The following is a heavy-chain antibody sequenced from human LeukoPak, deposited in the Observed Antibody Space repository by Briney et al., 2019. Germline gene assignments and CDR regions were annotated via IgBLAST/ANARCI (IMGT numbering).Heavy chain of an antibody. V-gene: IGHV1-69*13. CDR1: GGTFNTYP. J-gene: IGHJ1*01. Sequence: GASVKVSCKASGGTFNTYPISWVRQAPGQGLEWMGGIIPVFGTANYPQKFQGRVTITADESTNTAYMELSSLTSEDTAVYYCARGEALRQSYYDSSSWDCQYWGQGTLVTVSS. CDR2: IIPVFGTA. CDR3: ARGEALRQSYYDSSSWDCQY. D-gene: IGHD6-13*01.